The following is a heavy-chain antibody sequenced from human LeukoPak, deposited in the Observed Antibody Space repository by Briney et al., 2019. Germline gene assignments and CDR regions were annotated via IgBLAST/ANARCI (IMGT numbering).Heavy chain of an antibody. CDR2: ISGSGGST. J-gene: IGHJ6*04. D-gene: IGHD2-2*02. Sequence: GGSLRLSCAASGFTFSSYAMSWVRQAPGKGLEWVSAISGSGGSTYYADSVKGRFTISRDNSKNTLYLQMYSLRAEDTAVYYCAKEGYCSSTSCYIHYYGMDVWGKGTTVTVSS. V-gene: IGHV3-23*01. CDR3: AKEGYCSSTSCYIHYYGMDV. CDR1: GFTFSSYA.